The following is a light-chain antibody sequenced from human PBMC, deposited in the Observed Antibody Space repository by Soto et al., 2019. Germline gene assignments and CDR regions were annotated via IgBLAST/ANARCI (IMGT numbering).Light chain of an antibody. V-gene: IGKV3-11*01. CDR1: QSVSSY. J-gene: IGKJ4*01. Sequence: EIALTQSPATLSLSPGERATLSCRASQSVSSYLAWYQQKPGQAPRLLIYDASNRATGIPARFSGSGSGTNFTLTISSLEPEDFAVYYCQQRSNWPPSTFGGGTKVDIK. CDR2: DAS. CDR3: QQRSNWPPST.